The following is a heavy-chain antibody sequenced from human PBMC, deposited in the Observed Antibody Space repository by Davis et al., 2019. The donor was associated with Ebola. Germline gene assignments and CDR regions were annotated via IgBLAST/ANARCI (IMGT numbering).Heavy chain of an antibody. J-gene: IGHJ4*02. D-gene: IGHD4-11*01. CDR1: GFTFSGSA. Sequence: GGSLRLSCAASGFTFSGSAMHWVRQASGKGLEWVGRFRSKATSYATAYAASVKGRFTISRDDSKNTAYLQMNSLKTEETAVYYCTTTTTASDYWGQGTLVTVSS. V-gene: IGHV3-73*01. CDR3: TTTTTASDY. CDR2: FRSKATSYAT.